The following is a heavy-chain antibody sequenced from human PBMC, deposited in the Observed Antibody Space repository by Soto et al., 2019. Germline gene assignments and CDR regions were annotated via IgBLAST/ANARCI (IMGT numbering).Heavy chain of an antibody. CDR1: GGSISSGGYY. J-gene: IGHJ3*02. D-gene: IGHD3-22*01. CDR2: IYYSGST. V-gene: IGHV4-31*03. Sequence: QVQLQESGPGLVKPSQNLSLTCTVSGGSISSGGYYWSWIRQHPGKGLVWIGYIYYSGSTYYNPSLKSRVTISVDTSKNQFPLKLSSVTAADTAVYYCARTHFDYYDSSGYYDGGAFDIWGQGTMVTVSS. CDR3: ARTHFDYYDSSGYYDGGAFDI.